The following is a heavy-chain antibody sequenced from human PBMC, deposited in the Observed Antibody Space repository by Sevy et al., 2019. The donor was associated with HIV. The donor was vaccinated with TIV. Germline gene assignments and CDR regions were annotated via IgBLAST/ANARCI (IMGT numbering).Heavy chain of an antibody. J-gene: IGHJ4*02. V-gene: IGHV3-11*01. D-gene: IGHD5-12*01. CDR1: GFTFSDYY. Sequence: GGSLRLTCAASGFTFSDYYMSWIRLAPGKGLEWVSFLSSSGNTRYYADSVKGRFTISRDNAKNSLFLQMNSLRAEDTAVYYCARDRGGDDGNSWDFDYWGQGTLVTVSS. CDR3: ARDRGGDDGNSWDFDY. CDR2: LSSSGNTR.